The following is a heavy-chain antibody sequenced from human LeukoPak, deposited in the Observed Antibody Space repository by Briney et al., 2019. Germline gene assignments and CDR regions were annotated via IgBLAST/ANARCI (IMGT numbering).Heavy chain of an antibody. CDR3: ARDTYRFDDY. V-gene: IGHV3-7*01. CDR2: IHEDGSDI. Sequence: GGSLRLSCAASGFTFSNYWMTWVRQAPGEGLEWVASIHEDGSDIYYVDSVKGRFTISRDNAKNSLYLEMNSLRAEDTAVYYCARDTYRFDDYWGQGTLVTVSS. J-gene: IGHJ4*02. CDR1: GFTFSNYW.